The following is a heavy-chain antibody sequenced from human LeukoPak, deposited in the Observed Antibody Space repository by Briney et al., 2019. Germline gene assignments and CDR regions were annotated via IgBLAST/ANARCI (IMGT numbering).Heavy chain of an antibody. CDR1: GGSISNGGYY. Sequence: PSETLSLTCTVSGGSISNGGYYWSWIRQHPGKGLEWIGYIYYSGSTYYNPSLKSRVTISVDTSKNQFSLKLSSVTAADTAVYYCARDYLRGYSSSPDAFDIWGQGTMVTVSS. D-gene: IGHD6-13*01. V-gene: IGHV4-31*03. CDR3: ARDYLRGYSSSPDAFDI. J-gene: IGHJ3*02. CDR2: IYYSGST.